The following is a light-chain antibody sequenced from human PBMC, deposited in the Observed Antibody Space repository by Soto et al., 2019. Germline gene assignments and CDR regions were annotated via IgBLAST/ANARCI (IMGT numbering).Light chain of an antibody. J-gene: IGLJ1*01. CDR2: EVG. Sequence: QSALTQPASVSGSPGQSITISCTGSSSDVGGHNHVSWYQQHPGKAPKLIIYEVGNRPSGVSNRFSGSKSGNTASLTISGFQAEDEADYYCKSYTSSSTHVFGTGTKLTVL. V-gene: IGLV2-14*01. CDR1: SSDVGGHNH. CDR3: KSYTSSSTHV.